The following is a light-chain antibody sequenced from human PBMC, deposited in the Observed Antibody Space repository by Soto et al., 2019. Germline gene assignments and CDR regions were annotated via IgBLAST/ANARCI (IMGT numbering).Light chain of an antibody. CDR3: SSYTSSSTLNYV. Sequence: QSALTQPASVSGSPAQSITISCTGTSSDIGNYNYVSWYQQHPGKAPKLMIYEVSNRPSGVSNRFSGSKSGNTASLTISGLQAEDEADYYCSSYTSSSTLNYVFGTGTKLTVL. CDR1: SSDIGNYNY. CDR2: EVS. J-gene: IGLJ1*01. V-gene: IGLV2-14*01.